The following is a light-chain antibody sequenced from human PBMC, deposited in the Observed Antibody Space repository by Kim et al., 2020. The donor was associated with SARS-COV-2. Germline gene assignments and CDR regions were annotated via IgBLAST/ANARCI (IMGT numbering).Light chain of an antibody. CDR3: QSADSSGTYVV. Sequence: SYELIQPPSVSVSPGQTARITCSGDALPKQYAYWYQQKPGQAPVLVIYKDSERPSGIPERFSGSSSGTTVTLTISGVQAEDEADYYCQSADSSGTYVVFG. V-gene: IGLV3-25*01. CDR1: ALPKQY. CDR2: KDS. J-gene: IGLJ2*01.